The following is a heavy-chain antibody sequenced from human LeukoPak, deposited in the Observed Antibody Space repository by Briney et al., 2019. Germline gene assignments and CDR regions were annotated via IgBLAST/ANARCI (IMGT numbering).Heavy chain of an antibody. CDR3: ARTHIAARPYFDY. V-gene: IGHV4-39*07. J-gene: IGHJ4*02. Sequence: SETLSLTCTVSGGSISSSSYYWGWIRQPPGKGLEWIGSIYYSGSTYYNPSLKSRVTISVDTSKNQFSLKLSSVTAADTAVYYCARTHIAARPYFDYWGQGTLVTVSS. CDR1: GGSISSSSYY. D-gene: IGHD6-6*01. CDR2: IYYSGST.